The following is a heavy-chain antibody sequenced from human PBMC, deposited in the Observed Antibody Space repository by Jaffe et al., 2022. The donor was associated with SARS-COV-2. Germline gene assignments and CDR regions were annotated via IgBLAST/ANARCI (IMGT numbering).Heavy chain of an antibody. CDR3: ARQGFYGDYEGDY. V-gene: IGHV5-51*01. Sequence: EVQLVQSEAEVKKPGESLKISCKVSGYTFTNYWIGWVRQTPGKGLEWMGIIYPGDSDIRSSPSFQGQVTISADKSIRTVYLQWSSLKASDTAMYYCARQGFYGDYEGDYWGQGTLVTVSS. J-gene: IGHJ4*02. D-gene: IGHD4-17*01. CDR1: GYTFTNYW. CDR2: IYPGDSDI.